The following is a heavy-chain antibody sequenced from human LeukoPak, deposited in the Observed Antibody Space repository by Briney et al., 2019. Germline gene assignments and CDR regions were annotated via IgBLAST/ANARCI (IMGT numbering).Heavy chain of an antibody. V-gene: IGHV3-64D*09. Sequence: GGSLRLSCSVSGFTFTTHAMHWVRQAPGKALEYVSAITSDGITTYYADSVKGRFTISRDNSKNTLYLQMSSLRPEDTAVYYCVKDLTGAGSNWGQGTLVTVSS. CDR2: ITSDGITT. CDR3: VKDLTGAGSN. CDR1: GFTFTTHA. J-gene: IGHJ4*02. D-gene: IGHD3-9*01.